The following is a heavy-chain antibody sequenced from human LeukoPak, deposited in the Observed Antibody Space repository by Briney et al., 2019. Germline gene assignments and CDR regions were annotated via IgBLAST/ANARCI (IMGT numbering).Heavy chain of an antibody. CDR2: IYYSGST. V-gene: IGHV4-61*08. J-gene: IGHJ3*02. Sequence: PSETLSLTCTVSGGSISDAAYYWSWIRQPPGKGLEWIGYIYYSGSTNYNPSLKSRVTISVDTSKNQFSLKLSSVTAADTAVYYCASQERAFDIWGQGTMVTVSS. CDR3: ASQERAFDI. CDR1: GGSISDAAYY.